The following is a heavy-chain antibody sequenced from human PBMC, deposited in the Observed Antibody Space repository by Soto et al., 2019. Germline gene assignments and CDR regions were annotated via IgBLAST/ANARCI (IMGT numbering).Heavy chain of an antibody. Sequence: QVQLVESGGGVVQPGRSLRLSCAASGFIFSNYGMHWVRQAPGKGLEWVAVIWYDGSNKYYAASVKGRFTISRDKSKNTLYLQMDSLRGEDTAVYYCARGTLGYCYGMDVWGQGTMVTVSS. J-gene: IGHJ6*02. CDR2: IWYDGSNK. D-gene: IGHD7-27*01. V-gene: IGHV3-33*01. CDR1: GFIFSNYG. CDR3: ARGTLGYCYGMDV.